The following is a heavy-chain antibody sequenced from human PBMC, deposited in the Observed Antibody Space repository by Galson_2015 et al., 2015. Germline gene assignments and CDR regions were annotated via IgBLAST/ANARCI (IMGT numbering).Heavy chain of an antibody. J-gene: IGHJ3*02. D-gene: IGHD3-10*02. CDR3: AKGLSRDLFNDAFDM. CDR2: VSAYNGGT. V-gene: IGHV1-18*04. CDR1: GYTFINYG. Sequence: SVKVSCKAFGYTFINYGISWMRQAPGQGLEWMGWVSAYNGGTKFALKYRGRVIMTSDTSTRTAYMELRGLRSDDTAVYYCAKGLSRDLFNDAFDMWGQGTLVTVSS.